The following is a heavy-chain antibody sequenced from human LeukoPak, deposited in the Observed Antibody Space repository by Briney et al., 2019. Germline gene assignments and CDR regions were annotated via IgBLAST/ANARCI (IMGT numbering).Heavy chain of an antibody. D-gene: IGHD4-17*01. CDR1: GFTFSSYG. CDR3: ATDPLYGDYLSAVY. CDR2: ISNDGSKK. Sequence: GGSLRLSCAASGFTFSSYGMHWVRQAPGKGLERVAVISNDGSKKYYADSVKGRFTISRDNSKNTLSLQVSSLRAEDTAVYYCATDPLYGDYLSAVYWGQGALVTVSS. J-gene: IGHJ4*02. V-gene: IGHV3-30*03.